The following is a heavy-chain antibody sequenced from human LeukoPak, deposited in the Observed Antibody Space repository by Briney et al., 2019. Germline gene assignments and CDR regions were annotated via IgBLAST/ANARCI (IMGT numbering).Heavy chain of an antibody. Sequence: ASVKVSCKASGGTFSSYAISWVRQAPGQGLEWMGGIIPIFGTANYAQKFQGRVTITTDESTSTAYMELSSLRSEDTAVYYCARAQDRGYCSGGSCYAPHFNYYYYYYMDVWGKGTTVTVSS. V-gene: IGHV1-69*05. D-gene: IGHD2-15*01. CDR2: IIPIFGTA. J-gene: IGHJ6*03. CDR1: GGTFSSYA. CDR3: ARAQDRGYCSGGSCYAPHFNYYYYYYMDV.